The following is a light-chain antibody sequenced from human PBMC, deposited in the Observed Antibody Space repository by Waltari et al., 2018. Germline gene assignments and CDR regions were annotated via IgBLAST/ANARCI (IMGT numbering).Light chain of an antibody. V-gene: IGLV2-14*01. CDR2: EVS. CDR1: SSDAGGYDF. Sequence: QSALTQPASVSGSPGQSITISCTGTSSDAGGYDFVSWYQQHPGKAPKLIIYEVSNRPSGFSHRFFGSKSGSTASLTISGLQAEDEADYYCSSYTSGSIVVFGTGTKVTVL. CDR3: SSYTSGSIVV. J-gene: IGLJ1*01.